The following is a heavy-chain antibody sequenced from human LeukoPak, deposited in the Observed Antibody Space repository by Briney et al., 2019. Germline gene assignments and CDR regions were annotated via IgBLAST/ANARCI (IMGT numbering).Heavy chain of an antibody. CDR2: IYSTGSN. CDR1: GGSINNFY. J-gene: IGHJ4*02. D-gene: IGHD3-22*01. Sequence: SETLSLTCTVSGGSINNFYWSWIRQTAGRGLEWIGRIYSTGSNNYNPSLKSRVAMSLDKSKNQVSLKLGSVTAADTAVYYCARDYYDSSGYGDYWGQGTLVTVSS. V-gene: IGHV4-4*07. CDR3: ARDYYDSSGYGDY.